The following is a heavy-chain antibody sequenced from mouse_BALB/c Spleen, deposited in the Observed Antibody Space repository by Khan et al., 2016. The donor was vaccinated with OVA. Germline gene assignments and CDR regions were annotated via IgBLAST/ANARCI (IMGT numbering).Heavy chain of an antibody. CDR1: GYSITSEYA. V-gene: IGHV3-2*02. J-gene: IGHJ3*01. D-gene: IGHD2-4*01. Sequence: EVQLQESGPGLVKPSHSLSLTCTVTGYSITSEYAWIWIRQFPGNKLEWMGYINYSGNTRFNPSLRSRISITRDTSKNQFILQLNSVTTEDTATYYCARKDYYDYDPFPYWGQGTLVTVSA. CDR2: INYSGNT. CDR3: ARKDYYDYDPFPY.